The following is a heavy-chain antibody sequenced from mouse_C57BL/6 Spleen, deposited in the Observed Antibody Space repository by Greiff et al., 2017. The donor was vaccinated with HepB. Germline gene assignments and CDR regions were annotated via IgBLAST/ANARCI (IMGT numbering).Heavy chain of an antibody. CDR1: GYTFTDYE. D-gene: IGHD2-2*01. CDR3: TREVTTWAYFDY. Sequence: QVQLQQSGAELVRPGASVTLSCKASGYTFTDYEMHWVKQTPVHGLEWIGAIDPETGGTAYNQKFKGKAILTADKASSTAYMELRSLTSDDSAVYYCTREVTTWAYFDYWGQGTTLTVSS. V-gene: IGHV1-15*01. CDR2: IDPETGGT. J-gene: IGHJ2*01.